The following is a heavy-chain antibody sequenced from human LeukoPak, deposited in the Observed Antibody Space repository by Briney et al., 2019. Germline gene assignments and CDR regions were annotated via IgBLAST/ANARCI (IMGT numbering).Heavy chain of an antibody. CDR2: IYYSGST. D-gene: IGHD3-3*01. CDR3: ARVLRATDFWSGYPSAGYFDY. CDR1: GGSISSSSYY. J-gene: IGHJ4*02. V-gene: IGHV4-39*07. Sequence: SETLSLTCTVSGGSISSSSYYWGWIRQPPGKGLEWIGSIYYSGSTYYNPSLKSRVTISVDTSKNQFSLKLSSVTAADTAVYYCARVLRATDFWSGYPSAGYFDYWGQGTLVTVSS.